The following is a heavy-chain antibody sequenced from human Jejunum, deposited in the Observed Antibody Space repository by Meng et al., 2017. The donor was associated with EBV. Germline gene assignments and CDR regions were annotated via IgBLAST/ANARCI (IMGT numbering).Heavy chain of an antibody. CDR1: GGSITYSDYY. CDR2: ISYSGST. J-gene: IGHJ4*02. CDR3: VRVKTGSCSDY. V-gene: IGHV4-39*07. Sequence: QLQLHESGPGLLKPSXALGLTCSVSGGSITYSDYYWGWIRQPPGKGLEWIASISYSGSTFYNPSLRSRVTISRDTSKNQFSLNLNSVTAADTAVYYCVRVKTGSCSDYWGQGTLVTVSS. D-gene: IGHD1-26*01.